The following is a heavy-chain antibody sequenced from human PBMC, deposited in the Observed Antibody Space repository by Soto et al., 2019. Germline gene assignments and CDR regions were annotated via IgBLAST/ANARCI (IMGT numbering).Heavy chain of an antibody. D-gene: IGHD6-19*01. CDR1: GDSLRGQS. Sequence: PSETLSLTCAVVGDSLRGQSWNWIRQSPGKGLEWIGELDQSGGTNYNPSLKSRAIISDDTSKNPFSLTLTSVTAADTAVYYCAREDSNGWSGESLDVWGQGTTVTVSS. CDR2: LDQSGGT. J-gene: IGHJ6*02. V-gene: IGHV4-34*01. CDR3: AREDSNGWSGESLDV.